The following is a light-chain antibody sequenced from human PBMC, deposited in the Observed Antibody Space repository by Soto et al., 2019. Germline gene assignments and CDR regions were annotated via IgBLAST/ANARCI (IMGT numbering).Light chain of an antibody. CDR1: QSVSSSY. J-gene: IGKJ1*01. CDR2: GAS. CDR3: QQYASSPWT. V-gene: IGKV3-20*01. Sequence: ESVLTQSPDTLSLSPGERATLSCRASQSVSSSYLAWYQQKPGQAPRLLIYGASSRATGIPDRFSGSGSGTDFTLTISSLEPEDFALYYCQQYASSPWTFGQGTKVKS.